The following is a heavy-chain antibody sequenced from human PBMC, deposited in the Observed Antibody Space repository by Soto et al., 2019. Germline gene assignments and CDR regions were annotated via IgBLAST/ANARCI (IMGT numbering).Heavy chain of an antibody. CDR2: IYYSGST. D-gene: IGHD1-26*01. CDR1: GGSIRSYC. Sequence: PSETLSLTCTVSGGSIRSYCWSWIRQPPGKGLEWIGYIYYSGSTNYNPSLKSRVTISVDTSKNQFPLKLSSVTAADTAVYYCARGGVVGAENWFDPWGQGTLVTVS. J-gene: IGHJ5*02. CDR3: ARGGVVGAENWFDP. V-gene: IGHV4-59*01.